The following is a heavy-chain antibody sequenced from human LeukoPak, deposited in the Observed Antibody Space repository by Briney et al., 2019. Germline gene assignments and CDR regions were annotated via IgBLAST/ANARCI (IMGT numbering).Heavy chain of an antibody. J-gene: IGHJ4*02. D-gene: IGHD6-19*01. Sequence: ASVKVSCKASGYTFTGYYMHWVRQAPGHGLEWMGWINPNSGGTNYAQKFQGRVTMTRDTSISTAYMELSRLRSDDTAVYYCARDLRSGWYGSTVDYWGQGTLVTVSS. CDR2: INPNSGGT. V-gene: IGHV1-2*02. CDR3: ARDLRSGWYGSTVDY. CDR1: GYTFTGYY.